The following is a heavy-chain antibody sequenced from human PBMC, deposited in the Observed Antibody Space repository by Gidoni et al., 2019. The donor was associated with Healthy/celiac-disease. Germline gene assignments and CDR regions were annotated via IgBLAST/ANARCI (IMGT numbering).Heavy chain of an antibody. Sequence: EVQLVESGGGLVKPGGSLRLSCAASGFTFSNAWLSWVRQAPGKGLEWVGRIKSKTDGGTTDYAAPVKGRFTISRDDSKNTLYLQMNSLKTEDTAVYYCTTDRSVGYSGYDDFPRLYWYFDLWGRGTLVTVSS. CDR1: GFTFSNAW. D-gene: IGHD5-12*01. CDR3: TTDRSVGYSGYDDFPRLYWYFDL. V-gene: IGHV3-15*01. CDR2: IKSKTDGGTT. J-gene: IGHJ2*01.